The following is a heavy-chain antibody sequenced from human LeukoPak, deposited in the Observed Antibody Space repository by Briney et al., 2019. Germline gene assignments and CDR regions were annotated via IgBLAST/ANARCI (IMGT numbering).Heavy chain of an antibody. CDR1: GFTFSSYA. Sequence: PGGSLRLSCAASGFTFSSYAMSWVRQAPGKGLEWVSAISGSGGSTYYADSVKSRFTISRDNSKNTLYLQMNSLRAEDTAVYYCAKTLDYYDSSGYSPWGQGTLVTVSS. CDR3: AKTLDYYDSSGYSP. V-gene: IGHV3-23*01. CDR2: ISGSGGST. D-gene: IGHD3-22*01. J-gene: IGHJ5*02.